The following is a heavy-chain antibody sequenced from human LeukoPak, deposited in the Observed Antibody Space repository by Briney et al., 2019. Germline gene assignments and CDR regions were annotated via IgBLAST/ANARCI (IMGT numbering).Heavy chain of an antibody. CDR2: ISGNGGST. V-gene: IGHV3-23*01. J-gene: IGHJ6*04. Sequence: GGSLRLSCAASGFTFSSYGMNWVRQAPGKGREEGSGISGNGGSTYYADSVEGRFTISRDNSKNTLYLQMNSLRAEDTAVYYCAELGITMTGGVWGKGPTVTISS. CDR1: GFTFSSYG. D-gene: IGHD3-10*02. CDR3: AELGITMTGGV.